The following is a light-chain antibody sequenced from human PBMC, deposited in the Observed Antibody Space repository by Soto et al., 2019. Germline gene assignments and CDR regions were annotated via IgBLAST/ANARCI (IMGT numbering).Light chain of an antibody. CDR2: AAS. CDR1: QRITTH. V-gene: IGKV1-39*01. CDR3: QQSYSTPTPPT. Sequence: DIQMTQSPSSLSASVGDRVTMTCRASQRITTHVNWYQQKPGKAPKLLIYAASILQSGVPSRFSGSGSGTDVTLTISSLQPEDFATYFCQQSYSTPTPPTFGQGTKVEIK. J-gene: IGKJ2*01.